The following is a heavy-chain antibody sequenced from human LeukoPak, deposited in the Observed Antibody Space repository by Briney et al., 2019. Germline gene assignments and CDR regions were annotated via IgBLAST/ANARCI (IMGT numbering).Heavy chain of an antibody. CDR2: ITSKAYAETT. V-gene: IGHV3-49*04. Sequence: AGGSLRLSCAASGFNFEDYAMNWVRQSPGKGLEWVGLITSKAYAETTDFAASVKGRFSNSRDESKPIAYLQMNSLKIEDTGVYYCTREVERGGGYWGGDSWGQGTQVTVSS. CDR1: GFNFEDYA. J-gene: IGHJ4*02. CDR3: TREVERGGGYWGGDS. D-gene: IGHD1-26*01.